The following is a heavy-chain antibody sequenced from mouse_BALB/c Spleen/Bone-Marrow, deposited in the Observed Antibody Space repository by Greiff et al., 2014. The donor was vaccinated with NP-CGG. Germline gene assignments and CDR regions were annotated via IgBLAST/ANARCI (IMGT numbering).Heavy chain of an antibody. CDR2: INSNGGST. CDR1: GFTFSSYG. V-gene: IGHV5-6-3*01. CDR3: ARERYYGNGRIFEY. Sequence: EVQLVESGGGLVQPGGSLKLSGAASGFTFSSYGMSWVRQTPDKRLELVATINSNGGSTYYPDSVKGRFTISRDNAKNTLYLQMSSLKSEDTAMYYCARERYYGNGRIFEYWGQGTTLTVSS. D-gene: IGHD1-1*01. J-gene: IGHJ2*01.